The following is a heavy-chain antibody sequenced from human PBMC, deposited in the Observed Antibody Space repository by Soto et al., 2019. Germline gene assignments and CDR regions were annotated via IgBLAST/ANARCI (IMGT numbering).Heavy chain of an antibody. Sequence: SETLSLTCTVSGGSISSYYWSWIRQPPGNGLQLSVYIDYSGSTNYNHSLKSRVTISVDTSKNQFSLKLSSVTAADTAVYYCARVVVSIAAAGPALDYWGQGTLVTVSS. CDR3: ARVVVSIAAAGPALDY. D-gene: IGHD6-13*01. J-gene: IGHJ4*02. V-gene: IGHV4-59*12. CDR1: GGSISSYY. CDR2: IDYSGST.